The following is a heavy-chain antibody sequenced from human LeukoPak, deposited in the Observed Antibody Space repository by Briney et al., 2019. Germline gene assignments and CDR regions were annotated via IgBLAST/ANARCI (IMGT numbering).Heavy chain of an antibody. CDR1: GFTFSSYN. CDR3: AKKYYYDTSGYYSDAFDI. D-gene: IGHD3-22*01. V-gene: IGHV3-21*01. Sequence: PGGSLRLSCAASGFTFSSYNMKWVREAPGKGLEWVSSISSRSSYIFYADSVKGRFTISRDNAKKSLYLQMNSLRAEDTAVYYCAKKYYYDTSGYYSDAFDIWGQGTMVTVSS. CDR2: ISSRSSYI. J-gene: IGHJ3*02.